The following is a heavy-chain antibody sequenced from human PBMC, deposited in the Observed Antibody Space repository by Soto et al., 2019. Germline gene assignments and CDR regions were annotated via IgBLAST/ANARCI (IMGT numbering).Heavy chain of an antibody. V-gene: IGHV4-59*08. J-gene: IGHJ6*03. CDR1: GGSISSYY. CDR2: IYYSGST. CDR3: ARRPRYFGIAGTYYYYMDV. D-gene: IGHD6-13*01. Sequence: SETLSLTCTVSGGSISSYYWSWIRQPPGKGLEGMGYIYYSGSTNYNPSLKSRVTISVETSKNQFSLKLTSVTAADRAVYYCARRPRYFGIAGTYYYYMDVWGKGTTVTVSS.